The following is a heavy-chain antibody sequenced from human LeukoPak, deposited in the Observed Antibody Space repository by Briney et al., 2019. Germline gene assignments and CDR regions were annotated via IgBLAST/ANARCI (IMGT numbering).Heavy chain of an antibody. V-gene: IGHV3-30*02. Sequence: GGSLRLSCAASGFTFSTYGMHWVRQAPGKGLEWVTVIWHDGSHKDYAGSVKGRFTISRDNPKNTLYLQMNSLRAEDTAVYYCAKETYGYHYFDYWGQGTLVTVSS. CDR3: AKETYGYHYFDY. CDR1: GFTFSTYG. CDR2: IWHDGSHK. D-gene: IGHD6-25*01. J-gene: IGHJ4*02.